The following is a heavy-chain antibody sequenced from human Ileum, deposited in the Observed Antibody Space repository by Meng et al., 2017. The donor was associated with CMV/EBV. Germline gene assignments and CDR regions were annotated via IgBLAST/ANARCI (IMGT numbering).Heavy chain of an antibody. CDR3: ADPPAGL. CDR2: IYYNGNT. V-gene: IGHV4-31*09. J-gene: IGHJ4*02. Sequence: QVQLQESGPGLVTPSQTLSLTCSVSGGSISSGGYYWSWIRQHPGKGLEWIAYIYYNGNTYYNPSLKSRATISIDNSKNQFSLRLTSVTVADTAVYFCADPPAGLWGQGVLVTVSS. CDR1: GGSISSGGYY. D-gene: IGHD2-21*01.